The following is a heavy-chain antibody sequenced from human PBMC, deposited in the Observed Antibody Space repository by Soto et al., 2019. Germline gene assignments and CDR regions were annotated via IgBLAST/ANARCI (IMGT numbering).Heavy chain of an antibody. V-gene: IGHV1-69*01. CDR2: SIPVFGTA. D-gene: IGHD6-13*01. Sequence: QVQLVQSGAEVKKPGSSVKLSCKTSGGTFRNYAINWVRQAPGQGLEWMGGSIPVFGTANYAQTFQGRFTITADDSTSTASIELSSLRSEDTAVYYCAIPLPKQQLVRGAFDHWGQGTLVTVAS. CDR1: GGTFRNYA. CDR3: AIPLPKQQLVRGAFDH. J-gene: IGHJ4*02.